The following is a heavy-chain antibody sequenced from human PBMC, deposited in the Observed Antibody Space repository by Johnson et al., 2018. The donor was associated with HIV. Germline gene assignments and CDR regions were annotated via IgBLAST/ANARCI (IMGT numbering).Heavy chain of an antibody. CDR1: GFTVSSNY. J-gene: IGHJ3*02. D-gene: IGHD2-8*01. V-gene: IGHV3-53*01. Sequence: EQLVESGGGVVQPGRSLRLSCAASGFTVSSNYMSWVRQAPGQGLEWVSVIYSGGSTYYADSVKGRFTISRDNSTNTLYLQMNSLRADDTAVYYWTRGMLMIKVAFDIWGQGTMVTVSS. CDR3: TRGMLMIKVAFDI. CDR2: IYSGGST.